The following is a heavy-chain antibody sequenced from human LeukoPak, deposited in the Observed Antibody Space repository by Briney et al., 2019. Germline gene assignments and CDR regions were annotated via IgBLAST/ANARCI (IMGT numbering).Heavy chain of an antibody. CDR3: ASYKGGSGRYYKIEARYYHMDV. Sequence: SETLSLTCTVSGVSISSSSYYWGWIRQPPGKGLEWIGTIYYSGSMFYNPSLKSRVTISVDTSKNQFSLKLSSVTAADTAVYYCASYKGGSGRYYKIEARYYHMDVWGKGTTVTISS. J-gene: IGHJ6*03. V-gene: IGHV4-39*01. CDR1: GVSISSSSYY. D-gene: IGHD3-10*01. CDR2: IYYSGSM.